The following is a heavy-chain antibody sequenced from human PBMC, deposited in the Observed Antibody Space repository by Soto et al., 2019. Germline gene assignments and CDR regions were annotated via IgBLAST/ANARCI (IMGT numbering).Heavy chain of an antibody. CDR1: GFTFSTSW. V-gene: IGHV3-7*01. Sequence: EVHLVESGGGLVKPGGSLRLSCAASGFTFSTSWMAWVRQTPGKGLEWVANINQDGSEKNYVDSVKGRFTISRDNAKNSLFLQMSSLTADDSGLYYCTRYLDFWGQGTLVTVSS. CDR3: TRYLDF. J-gene: IGHJ4*02. CDR2: INQDGSEK.